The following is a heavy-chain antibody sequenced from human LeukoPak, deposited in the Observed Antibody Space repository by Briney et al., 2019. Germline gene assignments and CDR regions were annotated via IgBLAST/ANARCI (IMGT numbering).Heavy chain of an antibody. CDR2: ISGSGGST. Sequence: GGSLRLSCAASGFTVSSSYMTWVRQAPGKGLEWVSTISGSGGSTYYADSVKGRFTISRDNSKNTLYLQMNSLRAEDTALYYCAKGNRGGGNNSFTYWGQETWSPSPQ. V-gene: IGHV3-23*01. J-gene: IGHJ4*01. D-gene: IGHD4-23*01. CDR3: AKGNRGGGNNSFTY. CDR1: GFTVSSSY.